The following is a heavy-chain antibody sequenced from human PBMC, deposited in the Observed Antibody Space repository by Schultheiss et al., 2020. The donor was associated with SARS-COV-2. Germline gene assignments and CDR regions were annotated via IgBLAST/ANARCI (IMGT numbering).Heavy chain of an antibody. Sequence: SQTLSLTCTVSGGSISSGGYYWSWIRQHPGKGLEWIGYIYYSGSTNYNPSLKSRVTISVDTSKNQFSLKLSSVTAADTAVYYCARTWPVREDYGMDVWGQGTTVTVSS. V-gene: IGHV4-61*08. CDR3: ARTWPVREDYGMDV. CDR2: IYYSGST. CDR1: GGSISSGGYY. D-gene: IGHD1-26*01. J-gene: IGHJ6*02.